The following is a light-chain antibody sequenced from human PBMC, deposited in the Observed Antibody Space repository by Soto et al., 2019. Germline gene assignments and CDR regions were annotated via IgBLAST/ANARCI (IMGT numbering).Light chain of an antibody. CDR1: QSVSSN. Sequence: EIVMTQSPATLSVSPGERATLSCRASQSVSSNLAWYQQKPGQAPRLLIYGASIRATGIPARFSGSGSGTEFTLTISSLQSDDLAVYYGQQYNNWPRTFGQGTKLEIK. CDR2: GAS. V-gene: IGKV3-15*01. CDR3: QQYNNWPRT. J-gene: IGKJ2*01.